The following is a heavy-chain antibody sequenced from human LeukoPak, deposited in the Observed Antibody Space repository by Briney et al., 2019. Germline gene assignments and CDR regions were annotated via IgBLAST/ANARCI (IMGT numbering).Heavy chain of an antibody. J-gene: IGHJ4*02. CDR1: GYSFTSYW. D-gene: IGHD7-27*01. Sequence: GESLKISCKASGYSFTSYWIGWVRQVPGKGPEWMGIIDPSDSDIRYTPSFQGQVTISADKSLSTAYLQWNSLKASDTAIYYCARQTAMGRSGDYWGQGTLVTVSS. CDR2: IDPSDSDI. CDR3: ARQTAMGRSGDY. V-gene: IGHV5-51*01.